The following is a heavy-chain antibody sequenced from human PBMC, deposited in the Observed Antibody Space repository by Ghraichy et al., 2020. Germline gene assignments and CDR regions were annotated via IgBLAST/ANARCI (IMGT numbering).Heavy chain of an antibody. V-gene: IGHV3-33*01. Sequence: GGSLRLSCAGSGFTLSDYGMLWVRQAPGKGLEWVAVVWPDGTMKHYGDSVKGRFAISRDNSKNTLHLEMNGLRGEDSAVYYCARPLLTGYYYYGMDVWGQGTTVTVSS. CDR2: VWPDGTMK. CDR1: GFTLSDYG. CDR3: ARPLLTGYYYYGMDV. D-gene: IGHD3-9*01. J-gene: IGHJ6*02.